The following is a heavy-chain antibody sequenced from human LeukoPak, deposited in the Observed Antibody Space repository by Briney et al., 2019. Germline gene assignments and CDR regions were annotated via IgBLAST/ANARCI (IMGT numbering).Heavy chain of an antibody. J-gene: IGHJ4*02. CDR1: GFTFSSYA. D-gene: IGHD6-13*01. CDR3: ARGSPYSSSWYLFDY. Sequence: GRSLRLSCAASGFTFSSYAMHWVRQAPGKGLEWVTVISYDGSNKYYADSVKGRFTISRDNSKNTLYLQMNSLRAEDTAVYYCARGSPYSSSWYLFDYWGQGTLVTVSS. V-gene: IGHV3-30-3*01. CDR2: ISYDGSNK.